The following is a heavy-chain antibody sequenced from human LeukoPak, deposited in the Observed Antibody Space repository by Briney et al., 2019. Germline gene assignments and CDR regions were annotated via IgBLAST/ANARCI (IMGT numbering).Heavy chain of an antibody. V-gene: IGHV1-46*01. CDR1: GYTFTGYY. D-gene: IGHD3-3*01. J-gene: IGHJ6*02. CDR3: ARARITSYYYYYGMDV. Sequence: ASVKVSCKASGYTFTGYYMHWVRQAPGQGLEWMGIINPSGGSTSYAQKFQGRVTMTRDTSTSTVYMELSSLRSEDTAVYYCARARITSYYYYYGMDVWGQGTTVTVSS. CDR2: INPSGGST.